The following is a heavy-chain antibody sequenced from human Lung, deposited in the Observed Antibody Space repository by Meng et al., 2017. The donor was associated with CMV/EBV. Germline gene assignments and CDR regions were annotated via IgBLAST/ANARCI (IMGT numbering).Heavy chain of an antibody. CDR2: IDDSGST. V-gene: IGHV4-4*02. CDR3: ARGKQDAWELLAY. J-gene: IGHJ4*02. Sequence: VPCPGAVMPSGTLSFTCGVSGVSISSNIRWTWVRQPPGKGLEWIGDIDDSGSTNYNPSLNSRISISLDKSKNHFSLKVNSVTAADTAVYYCARGKQDAWELLAYWGQGALVTVSS. D-gene: IGHD1-26*01. CDR1: GVSISSNIR.